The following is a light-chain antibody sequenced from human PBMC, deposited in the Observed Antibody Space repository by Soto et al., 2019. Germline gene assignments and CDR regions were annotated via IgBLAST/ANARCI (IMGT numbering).Light chain of an antibody. CDR1: RVGTES. V-gene: IGLV3-21*02. J-gene: IGLJ1*01. CDR3: QLWDTISDRYV. CDR2: DDS. Sequence: SYELTQPPSVSVAPGQTARITCGGGRVGTESVHWYQQKPGQAPVLVVYDDSNRPSGIPERFSGSNSANTATPTITRVAAGDEADYYCQLWDTISDRYVFGTGTKVTVL.